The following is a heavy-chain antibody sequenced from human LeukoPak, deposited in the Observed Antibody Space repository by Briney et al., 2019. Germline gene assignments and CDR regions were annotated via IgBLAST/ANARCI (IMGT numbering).Heavy chain of an antibody. D-gene: IGHD5-24*01. CDR1: GGTFSNCG. CDR3: ARDLITDLTFDN. Sequence: GASVKVSCKTSGGTFSNCGINWVRQAPGQGLEWMGRIIPIFGTTNYAQKFQGRVTITTDVSTSTAYMELSSLRSEDTAVYYCARDLITDLTFDNWGQGTLATVPS. J-gene: IGHJ4*02. CDR2: IIPIFGTT. V-gene: IGHV1-69*05.